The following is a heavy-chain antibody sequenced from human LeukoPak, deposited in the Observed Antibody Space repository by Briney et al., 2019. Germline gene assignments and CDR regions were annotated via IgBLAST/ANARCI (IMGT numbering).Heavy chain of an antibody. J-gene: IGHJ4*02. CDR3: ARYYYGSGIYYGDFDY. CDR2: IIPIFGTA. D-gene: IGHD3-10*01. V-gene: IGHV1-69*05. Sequence: SVKVSCKASGGTFSSYAISWVRQAPGQELEWMGGIIPIFGTANYAQKFQGRVTITTDESTSTAYMELSSLRSEDTAVYYCARYYYGSGIYYGDFDYWGQGTLLTVSS. CDR1: GGTFSSYA.